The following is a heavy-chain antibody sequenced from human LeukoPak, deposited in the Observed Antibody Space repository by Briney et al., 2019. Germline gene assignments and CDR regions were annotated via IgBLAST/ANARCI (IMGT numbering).Heavy chain of an antibody. Sequence: GGSLRLSCSSSGLTFTSYAMNWVRQAPGKGLEWVSGISGGGGATFYADSVRGRVTISRDDSKNTLYLQMNSLRAEDTAVYYCARARGFDIWGQGTMVTVSS. V-gene: IGHV3-23*01. J-gene: IGHJ3*02. CDR1: GLTFTSYA. D-gene: IGHD3-10*01. CDR2: ISGGGGAT. CDR3: ARARGFDI.